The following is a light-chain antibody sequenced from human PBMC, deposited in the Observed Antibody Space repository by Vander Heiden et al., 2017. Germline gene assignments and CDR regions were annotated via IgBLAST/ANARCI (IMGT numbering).Light chain of an antibody. CDR3: QQYDSLPYT. CDR2: DAS. J-gene: IGKJ2*01. Sequence: IQLPQSPSSLSASVGDRVTITCQASQDISNHLNWYQQKPGKAPKLLIYDASNLETGVPSRFSGSGSGTDFTFTISSLQPEDIATYYCQQYDSLPYTFGQGTKLEIK. CDR1: QDISNH. V-gene: IGKV1-33*01.